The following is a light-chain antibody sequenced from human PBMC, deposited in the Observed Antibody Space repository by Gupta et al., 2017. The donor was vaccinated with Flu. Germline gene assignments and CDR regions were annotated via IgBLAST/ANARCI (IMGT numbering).Light chain of an antibody. CDR2: KAS. Sequence: DSQMTQSPSTLSASVGDRVTITCRASQSTSSWLAWYQQKPGKAPKLLIYKASSLESGVPSRFSGSGSGTEFTLTISSLQPDDFATYYCQQYNSYSRTFGQGTKVEIK. V-gene: IGKV1-5*03. CDR1: QSTSSW. J-gene: IGKJ1*01. CDR3: QQYNSYSRT.